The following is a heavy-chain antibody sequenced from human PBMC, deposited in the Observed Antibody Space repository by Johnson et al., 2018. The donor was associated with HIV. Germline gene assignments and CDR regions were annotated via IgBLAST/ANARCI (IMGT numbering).Heavy chain of an antibody. D-gene: IGHD5-18*01. Sequence: VQLVESGGGVVQPGGSLRLSCAASGFTFSNYGMHWVRQAPGKGLEWVAFIRYDGSHKYYVDSVKDRFTISRDNSKNTLYLQMNSLRAEDTAVYYCAKDLRGYSYGLGAFDIWGQGTMVTVSS. V-gene: IGHV3-30*02. J-gene: IGHJ3*02. CDR3: AKDLRGYSYGLGAFDI. CDR1: GFTFSNYG. CDR2: IRYDGSHK.